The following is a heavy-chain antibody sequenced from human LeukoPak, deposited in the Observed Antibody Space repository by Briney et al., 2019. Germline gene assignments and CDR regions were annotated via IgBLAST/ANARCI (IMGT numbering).Heavy chain of an antibody. V-gene: IGHV1-69*13. J-gene: IGHJ4*02. CDR2: IIPIFGTA. D-gene: IGHD3-22*01. Sequence: SVKVSCKASGYRFTGHYMHWVRQAPGQGLEWMGGIIPIFGTANYAQKFQGRVTITADESTRTAYMELSSLSSEDTAVYYCARLVFRYYDSSGYFDYWGQGTLVTVSS. CDR3: ARLVFRYYDSSGYFDY. CDR1: GYRFTGHY.